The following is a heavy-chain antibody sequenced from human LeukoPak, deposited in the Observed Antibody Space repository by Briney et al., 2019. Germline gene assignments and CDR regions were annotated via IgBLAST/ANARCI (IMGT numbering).Heavy chain of an antibody. J-gene: IGHJ6*04. V-gene: IGHV4-34*01. CDR3: ARTQIYGSGSYYIGNYYYYGMDV. CDR1: GGSFSGYY. D-gene: IGHD3-10*01. CDR2: INHSGST. Sequence: SETLCLTCAVYGGSFSGYYWSWIRQPPGKGLEWIGEINHSGSTNYNPSLKSRVTISVDTSKNQFSLKLSSVTAADTAVYYCARTQIYGSGSYYIGNYYYYGMDVWGKGTTVTVSS.